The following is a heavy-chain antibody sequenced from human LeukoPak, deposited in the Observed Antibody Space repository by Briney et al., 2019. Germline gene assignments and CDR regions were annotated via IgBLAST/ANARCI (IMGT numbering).Heavy chain of an antibody. D-gene: IGHD6-19*01. Sequence: PSETLSLTCAVYGGSFSGYYWSWIRQPPGKGLEWIGYIYYSGSTNYNPSLKSRVTISVDTSKNQFSLKLSSVTAADTAVYYCARRVRSSGWFDYWGQGTLVTVSS. J-gene: IGHJ4*02. CDR2: IYYSGST. CDR3: ARRVRSSGWFDY. CDR1: GGSFSGYY. V-gene: IGHV4-59*08.